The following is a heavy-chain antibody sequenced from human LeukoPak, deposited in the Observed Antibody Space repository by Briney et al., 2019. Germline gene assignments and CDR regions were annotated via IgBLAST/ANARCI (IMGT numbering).Heavy chain of an antibody. D-gene: IGHD3-9*01. Sequence: GASVKVSCKASGYTFSSHGISWVRQAPGQGLEWVGWISAYNGNTDYAQRFQGRVIVTTDTSTSTAYLHLRSLRSDDTAVYYCTRDTGYPNWFDPWGQGTLVTVSS. CDR2: ISAYNGNT. CDR1: GYTFSSHG. J-gene: IGHJ5*02. CDR3: TRDTGYPNWFDP. V-gene: IGHV1-18*01.